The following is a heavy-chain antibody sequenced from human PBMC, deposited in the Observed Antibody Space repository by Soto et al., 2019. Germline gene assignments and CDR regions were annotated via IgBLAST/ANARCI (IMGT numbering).Heavy chain of an antibody. J-gene: IGHJ4*02. CDR2: IIPIFGTA. D-gene: IGHD3-22*01. CDR3: ARGFYDSSGYYSRDYFDY. Sequence: SVKVSCKASGGTFSSYAISWVRQAPGQGLEWMGGIIPIFGTANYAQKFQGRVTITADESTSTAYVELSSLRSEDTAVYYCARGFYDSSGYYSRDYFDYWGQGTLVTVSS. V-gene: IGHV1-69*13. CDR1: GGTFSSYA.